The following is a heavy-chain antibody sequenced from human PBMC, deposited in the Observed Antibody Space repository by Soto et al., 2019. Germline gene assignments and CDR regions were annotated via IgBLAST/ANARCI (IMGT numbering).Heavy chain of an antibody. J-gene: IGHJ4*02. Sequence: LSLTCTVSSVSISSYNWNLVRQPPVKGLEWIGFINYSGSTHYNPSLKSRVTISLDTSKNQFSLKLNSVTAADTAVYYCARENYYALDYWGPGTLVTVSS. CDR1: SVSISSYN. V-gene: IGHV4-59*01. CDR3: ARENYYALDY. D-gene: IGHD3-10*01. CDR2: INYSGST.